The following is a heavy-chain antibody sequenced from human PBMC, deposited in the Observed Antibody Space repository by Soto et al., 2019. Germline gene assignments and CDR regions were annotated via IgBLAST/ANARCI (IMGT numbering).Heavy chain of an antibody. Sequence: GGSLRLSCAASGFTFSSYGMHWVRQAPGKGLEWVAVIWYDGSNKYYADSVKGRFTISRDNSKNTLYLQMNSLRAEDTAVYYCARDSTTVNRYFQHWGQGTLVTVSS. D-gene: IGHD4-17*01. CDR1: GFTFSSYG. CDR3: ARDSTTVNRYFQH. J-gene: IGHJ1*01. CDR2: IWYDGSNK. V-gene: IGHV3-33*01.